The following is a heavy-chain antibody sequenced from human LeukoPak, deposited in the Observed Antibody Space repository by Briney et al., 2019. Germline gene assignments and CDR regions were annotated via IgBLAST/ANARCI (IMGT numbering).Heavy chain of an antibody. D-gene: IGHD2-2*02. CDR3: ARDSRYCSSTSCYKRAALDI. CDR2: IYHSGST. CDR1: GYSISSGYY. Sequence: SETLSLTCTVSGYSISSGYYWGWIRQPPGKGLEWIGSIYHSGSTYYNPSLKSRVTISVDTSKNQFSLKLSSVTAADTAVYYCARDSRYCSSTSCYKRAALDIWGQGTMVTVSS. V-gene: IGHV4-38-2*02. J-gene: IGHJ3*02.